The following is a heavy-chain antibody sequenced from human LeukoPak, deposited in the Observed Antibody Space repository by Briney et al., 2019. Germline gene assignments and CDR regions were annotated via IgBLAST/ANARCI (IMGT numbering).Heavy chain of an antibody. CDR2: IYYSGTN. V-gene: IGHV4-39*01. J-gene: IGHJ2*01. Sequence: KPAETLSLTCTVSGGSISSSSYYWGWLRQPPGKGLAWIGSIYYSGTNHYNPSLKSRVTISVDTSKNQFSLKLRSVTAADTAVYYCGRDYVDYPYWYFDPWGRGTVVTVSS. D-gene: IGHD4-17*01. CDR3: GRDYVDYPYWYFDP. CDR1: GGSISSSSYY.